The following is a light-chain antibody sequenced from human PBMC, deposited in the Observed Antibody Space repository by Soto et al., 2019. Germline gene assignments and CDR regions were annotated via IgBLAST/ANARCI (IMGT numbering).Light chain of an antibody. CDR3: SAYTARSTLV. V-gene: IGLV2-14*01. J-gene: IGLJ3*02. CDR2: EVT. CDR1: RSDIGIFNY. Sequence: QSALTQPASVSGSPGQSITISCSGTRSDIGIFNYVSWYQQHPGKAPKLIIYEVTNRPSGVSDRFSGSKSGNTASLNISGLQPEDEGDYYCSAYTARSTLVFGGGTKLTVL.